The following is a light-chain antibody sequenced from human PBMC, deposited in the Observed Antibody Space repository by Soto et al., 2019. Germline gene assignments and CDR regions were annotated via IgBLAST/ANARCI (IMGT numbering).Light chain of an antibody. CDR3: QTWSTGIRV. CDR1: SGHSSYA. J-gene: IGLJ3*02. Sequence: QAVVTQSPSASASLGASVKLTCTLSSGHSSYAIAWHQQQPEKGPRYLMKLNSDGSHINGDGIPDRFSGSSSGAERYLTISSLQSEDEADYYCQTWSTGIRVFGGGNKVTVL. CDR2: LNSDGSH. V-gene: IGLV4-69*01.